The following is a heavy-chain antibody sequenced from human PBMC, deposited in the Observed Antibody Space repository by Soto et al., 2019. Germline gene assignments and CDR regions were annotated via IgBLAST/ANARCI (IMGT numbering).Heavy chain of an antibody. J-gene: IGHJ3*02. CDR3: AIWEAYGDYGGIAGAFDI. CDR2: IYPGDSDT. D-gene: IGHD4-17*01. CDR1: GYSFTSYW. V-gene: IGHV5-51*03. Sequence: EVQLVQSGAEVKKPGESLKISCKGSGYSFTSYWIGWVRQMPGKGLEWMGIIYPGDSDTRYSPSFQGQVTISADKSISTAYLQWSSLKASDTAMYYCAIWEAYGDYGGIAGAFDIWGQGTMVTVSS.